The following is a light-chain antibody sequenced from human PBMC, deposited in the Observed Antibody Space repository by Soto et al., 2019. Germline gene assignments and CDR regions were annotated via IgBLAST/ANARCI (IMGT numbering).Light chain of an antibody. Sequence: QSVLTQPASVSGSPGQAISISCTGTTSDIGGYLYVSWYQQHPGKAPKLMIYETSNRPSGVSNRFSGSKSGITASLTISGLQTEDEADYYCSSYTSSSALVFGGGTKVTVL. V-gene: IGLV2-14*01. CDR1: TSDIGGYLY. CDR3: SSYTSSSALV. J-gene: IGLJ2*01. CDR2: ETS.